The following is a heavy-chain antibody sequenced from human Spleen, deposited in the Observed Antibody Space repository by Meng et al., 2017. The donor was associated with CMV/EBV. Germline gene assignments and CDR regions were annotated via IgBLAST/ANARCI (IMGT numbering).Heavy chain of an antibody. CDR3: ARDSGGAGMDV. CDR2: ISSSSSYI. Sequence: GESLKISCAASGLTFRNYSMHWVRQAPGKGLEWVSSISSSSSYIFYADSVKGRFTISRDISKNMVYLQMNSLRAEDTAVYYCARDSGGAGMDVWGQGTTVTVSS. D-gene: IGHD1-1*01. V-gene: IGHV3-21*04. CDR1: GLTFRNYS. J-gene: IGHJ6*02.